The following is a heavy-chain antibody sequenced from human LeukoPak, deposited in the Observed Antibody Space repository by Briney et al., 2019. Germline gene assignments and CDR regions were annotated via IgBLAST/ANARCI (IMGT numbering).Heavy chain of an antibody. V-gene: IGHV3-23*01. CDR3: AKVSAVGTVRAARDY. CDR1: GFTFSSYA. D-gene: IGHD6-25*01. Sequence: PGGSLRLSCAASGFTFSSYAMSWVRQAPGKGLEWVSAISGSGGSTYYADSVKGRFTISRDNSKNTLYLQMKNLRLDDTAIYYCAKVSAVGTVRAARDYWGQGTLVTVSS. J-gene: IGHJ4*02. CDR2: ISGSGGST.